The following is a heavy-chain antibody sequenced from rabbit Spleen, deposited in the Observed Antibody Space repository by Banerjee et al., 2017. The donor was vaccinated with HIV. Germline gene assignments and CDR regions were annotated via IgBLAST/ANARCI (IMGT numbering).Heavy chain of an antibody. Sequence: QSLEESGGGLVQPEGSLTLTCKASGLDFSSNAYMCWVRQAPGKGLEWIGIIYAAKGSTDYASWVNGRFTISSDNAQSTVDLKLTSLTPADTATYFCARDLVAVIGWNFNLWGPGTLVTVS. CDR1: GLDFSSNAY. V-gene: IGHV1S43*01. J-gene: IGHJ4*01. CDR3: ARDLVAVIGWNFNL. CDR2: IYAAKGST. D-gene: IGHD5-1*01.